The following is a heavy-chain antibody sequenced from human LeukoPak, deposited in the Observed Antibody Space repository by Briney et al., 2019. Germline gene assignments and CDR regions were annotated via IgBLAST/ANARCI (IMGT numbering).Heavy chain of an antibody. CDR3: ARVGDSSGYSVLDS. CDR1: GGSIIGYY. D-gene: IGHD3-22*01. Sequence: PSETLSLTCTVSGGSIIGYYWSWIRRPPGKGLEWIGHIYYSGSADYNASLKSRATMFVDTSKNEFSLTLRSVTAADTAVYYCARVGDSSGYSVLDSWGQGTLVTVSS. V-gene: IGHV4-59*01. J-gene: IGHJ4*02. CDR2: IYYSGSA.